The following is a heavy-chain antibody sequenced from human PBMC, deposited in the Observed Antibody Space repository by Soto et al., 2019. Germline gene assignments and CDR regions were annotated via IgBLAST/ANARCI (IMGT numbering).Heavy chain of an antibody. D-gene: IGHD1-1*01. V-gene: IGHV4-34*01. CDR2: INHSGST. J-gene: IGHJ4*02. CDR1: GGSFSGYY. Sequence: SETLSLTCAVYGGSFSGYYWSWIRQPPGKGLEWIGEINHSGSTNYNPSLKSRVTISVDTSKNQFSLKLSSVTAADTAVYYCARGATGTPYYFDYWGQGTLVTVSS. CDR3: ARGATGTPYYFDY.